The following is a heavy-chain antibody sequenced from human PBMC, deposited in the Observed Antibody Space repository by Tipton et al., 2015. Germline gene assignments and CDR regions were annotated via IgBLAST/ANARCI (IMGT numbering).Heavy chain of an antibody. CDR1: GVSVTSGSYY. CDR3: VRDAGIIAAPSRYFQY. CDR2: IYHTGST. Sequence: TLSLTCNVSGVSVTSGSYYWSWVRQPPGKGLEWIGYIYHTGSTIYNPSLKSRVTISLDRSKNQFSFRLTSVTAADTAMYYCVRDAGIIAAPSRYFQYWGRGALVTVSS. D-gene: IGHD6-25*01. V-gene: IGHV4-61*01. J-gene: IGHJ1*01.